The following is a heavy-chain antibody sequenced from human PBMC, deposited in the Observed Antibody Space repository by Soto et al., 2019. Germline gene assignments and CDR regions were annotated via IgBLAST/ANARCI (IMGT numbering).Heavy chain of an antibody. V-gene: IGHV1-69*06. D-gene: IGHD3-22*01. CDR3: ARVETYYYDSSGYYSDRYFDY. CDR2: IIPIFGTA. CDR1: GGTFSSYA. J-gene: IGHJ4*02. Sequence: GASVKVSCKASGGTFSSYAISWVRQAPGQGLEWMGGIIPIFGTANYAQKFQGRVTITADKSTSTAYMELSSLRSEDTAVYYCARVETYYYDSSGYYSDRYFDYWGQGTLVTVSS.